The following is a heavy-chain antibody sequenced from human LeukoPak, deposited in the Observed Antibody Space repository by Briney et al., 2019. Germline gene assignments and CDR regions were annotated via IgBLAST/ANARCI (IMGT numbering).Heavy chain of an antibody. D-gene: IGHD3-22*01. CDR3: ARERYYYDSSGYYYHFDY. CDR1: GGTFSSYA. Sequence: SVKVSCKASGGTFSSYAISWVRQAPGQGLEWMGRIIPILGIANYAQKFQGRVTITADKSTSTAYMELSSLRSEDTAVYYCARERYYYDSSGYYYHFDYWGQGTLVTVSS. J-gene: IGHJ4*02. CDR2: IIPILGIA. V-gene: IGHV1-69*04.